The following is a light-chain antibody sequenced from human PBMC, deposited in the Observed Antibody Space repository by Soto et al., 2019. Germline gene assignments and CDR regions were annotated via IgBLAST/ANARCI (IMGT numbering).Light chain of an antibody. CDR2: DAS. V-gene: IGKV3-11*01. CDR1: QSVSSY. CDR3: QQRSNWPPPYT. Sequence: EIVLTQSPATVSLSPGERATLSCRASQSVSSYLAWYQQKPGQAPRLLIYDASNRATGIPARFSGSGSGTDFTLTISSLEPEDFAVYYCQQRSNWPPPYTFGQGTKLEIK. J-gene: IGKJ2*01.